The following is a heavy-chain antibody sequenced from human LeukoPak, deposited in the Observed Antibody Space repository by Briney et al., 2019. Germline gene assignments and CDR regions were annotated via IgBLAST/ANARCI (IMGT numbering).Heavy chain of an antibody. J-gene: IGHJ4*02. CDR3: ARFSNDHGVKFDY. CDR1: GGSISSGGYY. CDR2: IYYSGTA. D-gene: IGHD4-17*01. Sequence: PSQTLSLTCTVSGGSISSGGYYWSWVRQHPEKGLEWIGYIYYSGTAYYNPSLKSRVTMSVDTSKNQFSLKLDSVAAADTAVYYCARFSNDHGVKFDYWGQGTLVTVSS. V-gene: IGHV4-31*03.